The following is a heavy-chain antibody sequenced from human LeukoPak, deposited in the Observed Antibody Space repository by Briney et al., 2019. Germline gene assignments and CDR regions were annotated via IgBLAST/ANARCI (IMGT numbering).Heavy chain of an antibody. CDR1: GGSISSDY. CDR3: ARGSLWFGELDY. J-gene: IGHJ4*02. CDR2: IYYSGST. Sequence: SETLSLTCTVSGGSISSDYWSWIRQPPGKGLEWIGYIYYSGSTNYNPSLESRVTISVDTSKNQISLKLSSVTAADTAVYHCARGSLWFGELDYWGQGTLVTVSS. D-gene: IGHD3-10*01. V-gene: IGHV4-59*12.